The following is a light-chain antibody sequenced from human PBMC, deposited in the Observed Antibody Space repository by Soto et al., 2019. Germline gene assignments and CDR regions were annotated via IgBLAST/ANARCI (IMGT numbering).Light chain of an antibody. J-gene: IGKJ2*01. V-gene: IGKV1-39*01. CDR3: QQSFSTPPYT. CDR1: QSISTY. CDR2: AAS. Sequence: DIQMTQFPSSLSASGGDRVTITCRASQSISTYLNWYQQKPGKAPKLLIYAASSLQSGVPSRFIGSRSGTDFTLTISSLQPEDFATYYCQQSFSTPPYTFGQGTKLEIK.